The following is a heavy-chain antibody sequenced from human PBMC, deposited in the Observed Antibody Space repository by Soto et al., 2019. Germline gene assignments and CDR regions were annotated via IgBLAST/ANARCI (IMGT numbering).Heavy chain of an antibody. Sequence: QEQLVESGGGVVQPGRSLRLSCAASGFTYSNYNMHWVRQAPGKGLEWVAVILYGGSNEYYADPVKGRFTISRDDSKNTLYLQMNSLRAEDTALYYCARDDYGMDVWGQGTTVTVSS. J-gene: IGHJ6*02. V-gene: IGHV3-33*01. CDR3: ARDDYGMDV. CDR2: ILYGGSNE. CDR1: GFTYSNYN.